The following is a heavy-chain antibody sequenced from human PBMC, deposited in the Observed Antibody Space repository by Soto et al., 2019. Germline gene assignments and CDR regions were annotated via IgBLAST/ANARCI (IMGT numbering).Heavy chain of an antibody. V-gene: IGHV4-31*03. CDR1: GGSIRSGGYY. CDR3: ALRLGDPGRLYFDY. Sequence: QVQLQESGPGLVKPSQTLSLTCTVSGGSIRSGGYYCSWIRQHPGKGLEWIGYIYYSGSTYYNPSLKSRVSISVDTSKNQFSLKLSSVTAVDTALYYCALRLGDPGRLYFDYWGQGTLVTVSS. CDR2: IYYSGST. J-gene: IGHJ4*02. D-gene: IGHD3-16*01.